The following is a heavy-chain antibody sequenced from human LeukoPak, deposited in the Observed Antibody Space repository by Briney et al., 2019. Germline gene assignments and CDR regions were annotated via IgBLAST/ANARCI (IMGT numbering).Heavy chain of an antibody. CDR2: ISGSGGST. J-gene: IGHJ4*02. CDR3: AKAIRNGSGIYLDY. CDR1: GFTFSSYA. V-gene: IGHV3-23*01. Sequence: GGSLRLSCAASGFTFSSYAMSWVRQAPGKGLEWVSAISGSGGSTHYADSVKGRFTISRDNSKNTLYLQMNSLRAEDTAVYYCAKAIRNGSGIYLDYWGQGTLVTVSS. D-gene: IGHD3-10*01.